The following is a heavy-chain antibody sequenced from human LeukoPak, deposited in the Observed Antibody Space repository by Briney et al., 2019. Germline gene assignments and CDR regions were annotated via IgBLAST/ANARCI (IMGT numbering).Heavy chain of an antibody. CDR2: INPNSGGT. V-gene: IGHV1-2*02. CDR3: ARGPRRNYYGSGSSGTDAFDI. CDR1: GYTFTGYY. Sequence: ASVKVSCKASGYTFTGYYMHWVRQAPGQGLEWMGWINPNSGGTNYAQKFQGRVTMTRDTSISTAYIELSRLRSDDTAVYYCARGPRRNYYGSGSSGTDAFDIWGQGTMVTVSS. D-gene: IGHD3-10*01. J-gene: IGHJ3*02.